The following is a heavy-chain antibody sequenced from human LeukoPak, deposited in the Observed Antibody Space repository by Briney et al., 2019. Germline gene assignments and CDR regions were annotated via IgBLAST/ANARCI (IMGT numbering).Heavy chain of an antibody. Sequence: SVKVSCKASGGTFSSYAISWVRQAPGQGLEWMGRIIPIFGTTNYAQKFQGRVTITTDESTSTAYMELSSLRSEDTAVYYCARGYCSSTSCLSPFDYWGQGTLVTVSS. D-gene: IGHD2-2*01. CDR1: GGTFSSYA. CDR3: ARGYCSSTSCLSPFDY. V-gene: IGHV1-69*05. CDR2: IIPIFGTT. J-gene: IGHJ4*02.